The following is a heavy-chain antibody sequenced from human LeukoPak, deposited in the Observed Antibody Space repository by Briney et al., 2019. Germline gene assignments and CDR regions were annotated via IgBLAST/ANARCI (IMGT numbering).Heavy chain of an antibody. V-gene: IGHV1-2*06. CDR3: ARGFWPYDFWSGYYPIYYYYYMDV. Sequence: ASVKVSCKASGYSFTGYHIHWVRQAPGQGLEWMGRIIPNNGGTNYARKFQGRVTMTRDTSISTAYMELSRLRSDDTAVYYCARGFWPYDFWSGYYPIYYYYYMDVWGKGTTVTVSS. CDR2: IIPNNGGT. J-gene: IGHJ6*03. D-gene: IGHD3-3*01. CDR1: GYSFTGYH.